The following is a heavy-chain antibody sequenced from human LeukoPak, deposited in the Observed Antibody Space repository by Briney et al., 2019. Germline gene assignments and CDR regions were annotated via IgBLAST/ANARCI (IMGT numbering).Heavy chain of an antibody. CDR1: GYTFSRYG. CDR2: ISGYNGHT. J-gene: IGHJ4*02. D-gene: IGHD3-10*01. CDR3: ARGQTNRLLWVGELVSNINPFDY. Sequence: ASVKVSCKASGYTFSRYGISWVRQAPGQGLEWMGWISGYNGHTKYAQKVQGRVTMSTDTSTSTVYMELRSLISDDTGVYYCARGQTNRLLWVGELVSNINPFDYWGQGTLVTVSS. V-gene: IGHV1-18*01.